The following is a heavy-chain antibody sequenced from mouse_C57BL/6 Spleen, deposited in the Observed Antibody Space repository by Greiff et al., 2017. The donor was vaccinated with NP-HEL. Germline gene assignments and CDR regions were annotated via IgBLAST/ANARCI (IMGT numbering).Heavy chain of an antibody. V-gene: IGHV1-80*01. J-gene: IGHJ2*01. CDR3: ARSGYDYEGVYFDY. CDR2: IYPGDGDT. D-gene: IGHD2-4*01. CDR1: GYAFSSYW. Sequence: QVQLKESGAELVKPGASVKISCKASGYAFSSYWMNWVKQRPGKGLEWIGQIYPGDGDTNYNGKFKGKATLTADKSSSTAYMQLSSLTSEDSAVYFCARSGYDYEGVYFDYWGQGTTLTVSS.